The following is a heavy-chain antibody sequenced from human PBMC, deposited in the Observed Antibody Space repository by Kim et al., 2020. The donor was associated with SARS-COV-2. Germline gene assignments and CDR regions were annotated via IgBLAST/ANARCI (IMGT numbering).Heavy chain of an antibody. Sequence: GGSLRLSCAASGFTFSSYGMHRVRQAPGKGLEWVAVISYDGSNKYYADSVKGRFTISRDNSKNTLYLQMNSLRAEDTAVYYCAKDYIPTYYEGELLHDAFDIWGQGTMVTVSS. D-gene: IGHD3-3*01. CDR1: GFTFSSYG. J-gene: IGHJ3*02. CDR3: AKDYIPTYYEGELLHDAFDI. V-gene: IGHV3-30*18. CDR2: ISYDGSNK.